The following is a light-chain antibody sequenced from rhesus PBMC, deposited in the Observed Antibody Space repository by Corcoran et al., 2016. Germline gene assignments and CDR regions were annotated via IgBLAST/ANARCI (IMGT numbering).Light chain of an antibody. Sequence: EIVMTQSPATLSLSPGERATLSCRASQSVSSYVAWYQQKPEQAPRLLIYGASSRATGIQERVSGSGSGTDFTIIISSLEPEDVGVYYCQQYNDWNSFGQGTKVEIK. CDR1: QSVSSY. J-gene: IGKJ2*01. CDR2: GAS. CDR3: QQYNDWNS. V-gene: IGKV3S9*01.